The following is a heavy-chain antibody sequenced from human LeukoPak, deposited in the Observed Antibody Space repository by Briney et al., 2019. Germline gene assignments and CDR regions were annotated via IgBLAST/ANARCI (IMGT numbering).Heavy chain of an antibody. CDR3: ARQDEYNLNEVYYFDY. CDR1: GYTFTSYG. Sequence: ASVTVSCRASGYTFTSYGISWVRQAPGQGLEWMGWISTYNGNTNYAQKLQGRVTMTTDTSTSTAYTELRSLRSDDTAVYYCARQDEYNLNEVYYFDYWGQGSLVTVSS. J-gene: IGHJ4*02. V-gene: IGHV1-18*01. D-gene: IGHD1-20*01. CDR2: ISTYNGNT.